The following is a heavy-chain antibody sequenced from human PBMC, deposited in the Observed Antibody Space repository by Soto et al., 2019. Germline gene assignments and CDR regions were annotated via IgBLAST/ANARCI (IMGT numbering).Heavy chain of an antibody. CDR1: GGSISSGDYY. V-gene: IGHV4-30-4*01. Sequence: QVQLQESGPGLVKPSQTLSLTCTVSGGSISSGDYYWSWIRQPPGKGLEWIGYIYYSGSTYYNPSLKSRVTISLDTSKNQFSLKPSSVTAADTAVYYCARRMTTVTYFDYWGQGTLVTVSS. CDR2: IYYSGST. D-gene: IGHD4-17*01. J-gene: IGHJ4*02. CDR3: ARRMTTVTYFDY.